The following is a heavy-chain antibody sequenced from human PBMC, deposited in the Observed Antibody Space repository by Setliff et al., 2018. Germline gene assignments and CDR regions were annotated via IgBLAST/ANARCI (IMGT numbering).Heavy chain of an antibody. CDR2: IGNTGSI. CDR1: GYSISSGYI. V-gene: IGHV4-38-2*02. CDR3: ARDLVHGGDSDY. J-gene: IGHJ4*02. D-gene: IGHD2-21*02. Sequence: SETLSLTCTVSGYSISSGYIWGWIRQPPGKGLEWVGNIGNTGSINYNPSLKSRITISLDTSKNQVSLKLNSVTATDTAVYYCARDLVHGGDSDYWGQGILVTVSS.